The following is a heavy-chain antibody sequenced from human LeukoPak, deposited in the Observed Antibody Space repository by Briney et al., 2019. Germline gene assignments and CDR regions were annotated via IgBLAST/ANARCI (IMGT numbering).Heavy chain of an antibody. V-gene: IGHV3-64*01. CDR2: ISSNGDNT. J-gene: IGHJ4*02. CDR1: GFTFSSYA. D-gene: IGHD1-26*01. Sequence: PGGSLRLSCAASGFTFSSYAMHWVRQAPGKGLEYVSAISSNGDNTYYANSVKGRFTISRDNSKNTLYLQMASLRGEDTAVYYCARAPREGFSGSYHDYWGQGTLVTLSS. CDR3: ARAPREGFSGSYHDY.